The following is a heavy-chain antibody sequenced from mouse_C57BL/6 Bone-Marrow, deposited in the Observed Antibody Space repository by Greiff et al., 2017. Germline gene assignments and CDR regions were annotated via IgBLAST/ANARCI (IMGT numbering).Heavy chain of an antibody. Sequence: EVKLEESGPGLVKPSQSLSLTCSVTGYSITSGYYWNWIRQFPGNKLEWMGYISYDGSNNYNPSLKNRISITRDTSKNQFFLKLNSVTTEDTATYYCAREVGDWFAYWGQGTLVTVSA. D-gene: IGHD1-1*02. J-gene: IGHJ3*01. CDR2: ISYDGSN. CDR1: GYSITSGYY. CDR3: AREVGDWFAY. V-gene: IGHV3-6*01.